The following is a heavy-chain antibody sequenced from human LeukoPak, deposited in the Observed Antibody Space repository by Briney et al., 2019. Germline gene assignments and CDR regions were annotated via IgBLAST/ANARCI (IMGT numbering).Heavy chain of an antibody. CDR2: INHSGST. D-gene: IGHD3-16*02. J-gene: IGHJ5*02. CDR1: GGSFSGYY. V-gene: IGHV4-34*01. CDR3: ARGKGIYDYVWGSYRSRWFDP. Sequence: SETLSLTCAVYGGSFSGYYWSWIRQPPGKGLEWIGEINHSGSTNYNPSLKSRVTISVDTSKNQFSLKLSSVTAADTAVYYCARGKGIYDYVWGSYRSRWFDPWGQGTPVTVSS.